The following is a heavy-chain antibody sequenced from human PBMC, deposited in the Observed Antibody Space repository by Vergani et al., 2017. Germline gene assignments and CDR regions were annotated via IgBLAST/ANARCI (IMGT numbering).Heavy chain of an antibody. J-gene: IGHJ6*03. CDR2: INSGGST. Sequence: EVQLVESGGGLVQPGGSLRLSCAASGFTVSSNYMSWVRQAPGKGLEWVSVINSGGSTYYADSVKGRFTISRDNSKNTLYLQMNSLRAEDTAVYYCARYKAAGRTKLTYYYYYMDVWGKGTTVTVSS. CDR3: ARYKAAGRTKLTYYYYYMDV. CDR1: GFTVSSNY. D-gene: IGHD6-13*01. V-gene: IGHV3-66*01.